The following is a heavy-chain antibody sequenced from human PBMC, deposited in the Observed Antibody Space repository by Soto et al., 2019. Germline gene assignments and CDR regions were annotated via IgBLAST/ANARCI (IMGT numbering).Heavy chain of an antibody. CDR2: ISYDGSNK. CDR1: GFTFSSYA. V-gene: IGHV3-30-3*01. J-gene: IGHJ5*02. Sequence: QVQLVESGGGVVQPGRSLRLSCAASGFTFSSYAMHWVRQAPGKGLEWVAVISYDGSNKYYADSVKGRFTISRDNSKNTLYLQMNSLRAEDTAVYYCARGLGYSSSWDESALNWFDPWGQGTLVTVSS. CDR3: ARGLGYSSSWDESALNWFDP. D-gene: IGHD6-13*01.